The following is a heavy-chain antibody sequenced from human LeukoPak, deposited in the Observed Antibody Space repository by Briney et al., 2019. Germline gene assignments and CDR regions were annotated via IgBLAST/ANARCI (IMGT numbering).Heavy chain of an antibody. J-gene: IGHJ3*02. D-gene: IGHD4-17*01. Sequence: GGSLRLSCAASGFTVSSNYMSWVRQAPGKGLEWVSVIYSGGSTYYADSVKGRFTISRDNSKNTLYLQMNSLRAEDTAVYYCAGTTVTTFVAFDIWGQGTMVTVSS. CDR3: AGTTVTTFVAFDI. CDR2: IYSGGST. V-gene: IGHV3-53*01. CDR1: GFTVSSNY.